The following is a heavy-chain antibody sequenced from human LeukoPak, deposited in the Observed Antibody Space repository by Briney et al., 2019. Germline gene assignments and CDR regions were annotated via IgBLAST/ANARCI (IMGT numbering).Heavy chain of an antibody. J-gene: IGHJ4*02. Sequence: GGSLRLSCAASGFTLSNYAMSCVRQAPGKGLEWVSPITGSGGRTYYEDSVKCRFTVSRDNSNNTMYLEMNRLTVENTAVYYCAKDVSENYNIWGSYRSDYWGQGTLVTVSS. CDR3: AKDVSENYNIWGSYRSDY. CDR1: GFTLSNYA. V-gene: IGHV3-23*01. CDR2: ITGSGGRT. D-gene: IGHD3-16*02.